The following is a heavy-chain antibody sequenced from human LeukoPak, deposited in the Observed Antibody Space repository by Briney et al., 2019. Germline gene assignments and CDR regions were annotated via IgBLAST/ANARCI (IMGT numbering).Heavy chain of an antibody. CDR3: ARTSSGQWLQWRPFDY. CDR1: GGTFSSYA. J-gene: IGHJ4*02. Sequence: SVKVSCKASGGTFSSYAISWVRQAPGQGLEWMGGIIPIFGTANYAQKFQGRVTITTDESTSTAYMELSSLRSEDTAVYFCARTSSGQWLQWRPFDYWGQGTLVTVSS. D-gene: IGHD5-24*01. V-gene: IGHV1-69*05. CDR2: IIPIFGTA.